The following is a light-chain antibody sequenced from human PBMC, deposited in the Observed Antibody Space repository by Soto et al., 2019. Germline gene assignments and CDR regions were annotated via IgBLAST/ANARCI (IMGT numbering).Light chain of an antibody. CDR2: AAS. CDR3: QGLNDYPIT. J-gene: IGKJ5*01. CDR1: QGISSY. Sequence: DIQLTQSPSFLSASVGDRVTITCRASQGISSYLAWYQQKPGEAPKFLIYAASILRGGVPSRFSGSGSGTEFTLTISSLQPEDFATYYCQGLNDYPITFGQGTRLEMK. V-gene: IGKV1-9*01.